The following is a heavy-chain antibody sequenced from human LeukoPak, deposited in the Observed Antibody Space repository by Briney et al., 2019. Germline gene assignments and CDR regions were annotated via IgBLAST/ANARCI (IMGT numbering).Heavy chain of an antibody. CDR1: GGSISSGSYY. V-gene: IGHV4-61*02. CDR2: IFTSGST. J-gene: IGHJ4*02. CDR3: ARTGYFDY. D-gene: IGHD1-1*01. Sequence: SETLSLTCTVSGGSISSGSYYWSWIRQPAGKGLEWIGRIFTSGSTKYNPSLKSRVTISVDTSKNQFSLKLSSVTAADTAVYYCARTGYFDYWGQGTLVTVSS.